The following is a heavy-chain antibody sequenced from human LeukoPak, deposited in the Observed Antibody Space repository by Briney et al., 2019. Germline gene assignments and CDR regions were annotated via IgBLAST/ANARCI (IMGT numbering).Heavy chain of an antibody. CDR2: ISYDGSNK. CDR3: ARGGEKRPDC. CDR1: GFTFSSYA. J-gene: IGHJ4*02. Sequence: GGSLRPSCAASGFTFSSYAMHWVRQAPGKGLEWVAVISYDGSNKYYADSVKGRFAISRDNAKNSLYLQMNSLRDEDTAMYYCARGGEKRPDCWGQGTLVTVSS. V-gene: IGHV3-30*09.